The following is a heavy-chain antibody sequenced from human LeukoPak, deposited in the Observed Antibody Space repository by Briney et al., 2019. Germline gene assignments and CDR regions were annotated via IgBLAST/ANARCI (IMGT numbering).Heavy chain of an antibody. J-gene: IGHJ3*02. V-gene: IGHV4-61*02. CDR1: GGSISSGSYY. CDR2: IYHSGTT. CDR3: ARASITRVAFDI. Sequence: SQTLSLTCTVSGGSISSGSYYWSWIRQPAGKGLEWIGCIYHSGTTNYNPSLKSRVTMSVDTSKNQFSLKLSSVTAADTAVYYCARASITRVAFDIWGQGTMVTVSS. D-gene: IGHD3-10*01.